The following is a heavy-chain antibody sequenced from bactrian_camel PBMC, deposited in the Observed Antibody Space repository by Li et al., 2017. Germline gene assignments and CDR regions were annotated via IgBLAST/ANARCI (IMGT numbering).Heavy chain of an antibody. CDR1: TPQRC. Sequence: HVQLVESGGGSVQAGGSLTLSCRASTPQRCMGWFRQTPGTEREGIAAIYFTTTGTPKYADSVKGRFTVSRDNAKTTLYLQMDTLKPEDTAMYYCAAKPWVCALDPEDIVNYDYKGQGTQVTVS. CDR3: AAKPWVCALDPEDIVNYDY. D-gene: IGHD1*01. V-gene: IGHV3S54*01. J-gene: IGHJ4*01. CDR2: IYFTTTGTP.